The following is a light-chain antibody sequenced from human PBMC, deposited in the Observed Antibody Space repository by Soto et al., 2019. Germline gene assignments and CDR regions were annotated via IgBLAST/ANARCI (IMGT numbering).Light chain of an antibody. V-gene: IGLV2-14*01. J-gene: IGLJ1*01. CDR2: EVT. CDR3: SSYLPTSILYV. CDR1: SSDVGGFNF. Sequence: QSALTQPPSASGSPGQSVTISCTGTSSDVGGFNFVSWFQQHPGKAPKPLIYEVTKRPSGVSNRFSASKSGNTASLTISGLQAEDEADYYCSSYLPTSILYVFGTGTKVTVL.